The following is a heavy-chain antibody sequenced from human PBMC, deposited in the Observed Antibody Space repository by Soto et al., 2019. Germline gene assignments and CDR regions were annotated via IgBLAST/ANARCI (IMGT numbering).Heavy chain of an antibody. V-gene: IGHV3-30*03. CDR1: GFTFGVYN. CDR3: ATGHRGLTGLPAVITAPGSFEP. Sequence: QVRLEESGGGVVQPGRSLRLSCASSGFTFGVYNMKWVRQAPGKGLECVSFISYDGGNEYYADSVKGRFTISRDNAENKLFLQMNPLRPEDSGVYYCATGHRGLTGLPAVITAPGSFEPRGQGAQVSVSS. CDR2: ISYDGGNE. J-gene: IGHJ4*01. D-gene: IGHD3-22*01.